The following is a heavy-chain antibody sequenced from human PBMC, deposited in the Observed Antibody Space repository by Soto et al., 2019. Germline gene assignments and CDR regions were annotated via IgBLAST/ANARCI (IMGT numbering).Heavy chain of an antibody. CDR3: AREESTVTTPLFDP. J-gene: IGHJ5*02. Sequence: ASVKVSCKASGYTFTSYDITWVRQAPGQGLEWMGWISGYNGNTNYAQKFQGRVTMTTDTSTSTAYMELRSLRSDDTAVYYCAREESTVTTPLFDPWGQGTQVTVSS. CDR1: GYTFTSYD. V-gene: IGHV1-18*01. CDR2: ISGYNGNT. D-gene: IGHD4-4*01.